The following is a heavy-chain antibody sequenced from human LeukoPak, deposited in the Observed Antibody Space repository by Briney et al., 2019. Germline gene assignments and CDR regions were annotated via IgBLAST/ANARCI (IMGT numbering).Heavy chain of an antibody. D-gene: IGHD6-19*01. Sequence: SETLSLTCTVSGGSISGYYWSWIRQPPGKGLEWIGYIYYSGSTNYNPSLKSRVTISVDTSKNQFSLKLSSVTAADTAVYYCARECYSSGWYKSYNWFDPWGQGTLVTVSS. CDR3: ARECYSSGWYKSYNWFDP. V-gene: IGHV4-59*01. CDR1: GGSISGYY. CDR2: IYYSGST. J-gene: IGHJ5*02.